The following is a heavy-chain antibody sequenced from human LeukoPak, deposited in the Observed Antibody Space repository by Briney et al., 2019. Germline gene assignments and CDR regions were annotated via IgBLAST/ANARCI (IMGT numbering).Heavy chain of an antibody. D-gene: IGHD5-12*01. V-gene: IGHV3-21*01. CDR3: AREPEDIVATGGDY. J-gene: IGHJ4*02. CDR1: GFTFSSYR. CDR2: ISSSSSYI. Sequence: GGSLRLSCAASGFTFSSYRMNWVRQAPGKGLEWVSSISSSSSYIYYADSVKGRFTISRDNAKNSLYLQMNSLRAEDTAVYYCAREPEDIVATGGDYWGQGTLVTVSS.